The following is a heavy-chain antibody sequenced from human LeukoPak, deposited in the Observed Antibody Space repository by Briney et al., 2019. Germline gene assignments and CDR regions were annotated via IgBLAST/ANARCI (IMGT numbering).Heavy chain of an antibody. J-gene: IGHJ3*01. CDR3: AKDWPSEWQQLPDYDAVDV. V-gene: IGHV3-23*01. CDR2: ISDSGST. D-gene: IGHD6-13*01. CDR1: GFTFSNYA. Sequence: PGGSLRLSCAASGFTFSNYAMTWVRQAPGKGLEWVSTISDSGSTFYADSVKGRFTISRDNSKNTLFLQMNGLRADDTAVYCCAKDWPSEWQQLPDYDAVDVWGQGTMVTVSS.